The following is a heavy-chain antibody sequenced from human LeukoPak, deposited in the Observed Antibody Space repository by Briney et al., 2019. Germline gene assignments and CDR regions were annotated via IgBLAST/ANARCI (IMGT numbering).Heavy chain of an antibody. CDR1: GGTFSSYA. J-gene: IGHJ4*02. Sequence: SVKVSCKASGGTFSSYAISWVRQAPGQGLEWMGGIIPIFGTANYAQKFQGRVTITADKSTSTAYMELSSLRSEDTAVYYCARYLIYCSSTSCTRGNSDYWGQGTLVTVSS. CDR3: ARYLIYCSSTSCTRGNSDY. CDR2: IIPIFGTA. V-gene: IGHV1-69*06. D-gene: IGHD2-2*01.